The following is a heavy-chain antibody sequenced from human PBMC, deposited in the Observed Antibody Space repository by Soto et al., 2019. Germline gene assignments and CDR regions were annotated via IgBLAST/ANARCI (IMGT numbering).Heavy chain of an antibody. CDR3: ARDSGYPGQQLAPNWFDP. J-gene: IGHJ5*02. CDR2: IYYSGST. Sequence: QVQLQESGPGLVKPSETLSLTCTVSGGSVSSGSYYWSWIRQPPGKGLEWIGYIYYSGSTYYNPSLKSRVTISVDTSKNQFSLKLSSVTAADTAVYYCARDSGYPGQQLAPNWFDPWGQGTLVTVSS. D-gene: IGHD6-13*01. V-gene: IGHV4-61*01. CDR1: GGSVSSGSYY.